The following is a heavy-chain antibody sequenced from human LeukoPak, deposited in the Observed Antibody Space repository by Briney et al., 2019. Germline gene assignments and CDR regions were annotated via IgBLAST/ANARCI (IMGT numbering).Heavy chain of an antibody. CDR2: INPSGGST. V-gene: IGHV1-46*01. J-gene: IGHJ6*02. Sequence: GASVKVSCKASGYTFTSYYIHWVRQAPGQGLEWMAMINPSGGSTSYAQKFQGRVTLTRDTSTSTVYMELSSLRSEDTAVYYCARGVLADILTGYYLYFYGLDVWGQGTTVTVSS. CDR1: GYTFTSYY. CDR3: ARGVLADILTGYYLYFYGLDV. D-gene: IGHD3-9*01.